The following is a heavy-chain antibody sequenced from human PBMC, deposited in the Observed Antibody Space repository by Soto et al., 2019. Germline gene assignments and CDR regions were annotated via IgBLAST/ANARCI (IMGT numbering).Heavy chain of an antibody. D-gene: IGHD6-6*01. J-gene: IGHJ4*02. CDR2: ISWNSGSI. V-gene: IGHV3-9*01. CDR3: AKDDYSSSFIDY. CDR1: GFTFDDYA. Sequence: GGSLRLSCAASGFTFDDYAMHWVRQAPGKGLEWVSGISWNSGSIGYADSVKGRFTISRDNAKNSLYLQMNSLRAEDTALYYCAKDDYSSSFIDYWGQGTLVTVSS.